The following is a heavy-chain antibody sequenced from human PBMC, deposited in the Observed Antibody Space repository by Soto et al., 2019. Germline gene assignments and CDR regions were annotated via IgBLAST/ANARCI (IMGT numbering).Heavy chain of an antibody. D-gene: IGHD2-2*01. J-gene: IGHJ6*03. CDR3: ARGGGCSSTSCYLPYYYYMDV. CDR2: ISAYNGNT. Sequence: QVPLVQSGAEVKKPGASVKVSCKASGYTFTSYGISWVRQAPGQGHEWMGWISAYNGNTNYAQKLQGRVTMTTDTPTSTAYMEPRSLRYGDTAVYYCARGGGCSSTSCYLPYYYYMDVWGKGTTVTVSS. CDR1: GYTFTSYG. V-gene: IGHV1-18*01.